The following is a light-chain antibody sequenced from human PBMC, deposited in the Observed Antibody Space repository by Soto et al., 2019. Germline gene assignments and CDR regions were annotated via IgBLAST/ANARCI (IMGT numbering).Light chain of an antibody. Sequence: DIQMTQSPSSLSASVGDRVTITGRTSQRISTHLNWYHQKPGKAPKLLIYAASSLQSGVPSRFSGSGSGTDFTLTISSLQPEDVATYFCQKYNSALTFGQGTRLEI. J-gene: IGKJ5*01. CDR3: QKYNSALT. CDR1: QRISTH. V-gene: IGKV1-39*01. CDR2: AAS.